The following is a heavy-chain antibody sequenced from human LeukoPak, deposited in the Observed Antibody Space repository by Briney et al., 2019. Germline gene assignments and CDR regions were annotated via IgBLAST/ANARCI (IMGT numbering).Heavy chain of an antibody. CDR1: GDSISSDNYS. V-gene: IGHV4-39*02. J-gene: IGHJ6*02. CDR3: ARDTISPAWLDYYYGMDV. CDR2: IYYGVNT. Sequence: SETLSLTCTVSGDSISSDNYSWGWVRQPPGKGLEWIGNIYYGVNTYYNPSLKSRVTISVDTSKNQFSLKLSSVTAADTAVYYCARDTISPAWLDYYYGMDVWGQGTTVTVSS. D-gene: IGHD6-19*01.